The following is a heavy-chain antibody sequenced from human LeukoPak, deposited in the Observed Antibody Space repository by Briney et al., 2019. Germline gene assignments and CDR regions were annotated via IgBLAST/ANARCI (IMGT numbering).Heavy chain of an antibody. CDR1: GFTVTGTH. CDR3: ARDQATSGGGLDS. Sequence: GGSLRLSCAASGFTVTGTHMSWVRQAPGKGLEWVSAIYTGGTTYYSDSVEARFHISRDGSKNILYLQMDSLRVEDTAVYYCARDQATSGGGLDSWGQGTLVTVSS. CDR2: IYTGGTT. D-gene: IGHD3-16*01. V-gene: IGHV3-53*01. J-gene: IGHJ4*02.